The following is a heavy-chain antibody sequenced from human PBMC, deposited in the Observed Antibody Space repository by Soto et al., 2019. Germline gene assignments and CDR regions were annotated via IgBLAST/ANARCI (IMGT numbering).Heavy chain of an antibody. D-gene: IGHD4-17*01. J-gene: IGHJ4*02. CDR2: IYYSGST. CDR3: ASLFATVTIYPDY. Sequence: HPGKGLEWIGYIYYSGSTYYNPSLKSRVTISVDTSKNQFSLKLSSVTAADTAVYYCASLFATVTIYPDYWGQGTLVTVSS. V-gene: IGHV4-31*02.